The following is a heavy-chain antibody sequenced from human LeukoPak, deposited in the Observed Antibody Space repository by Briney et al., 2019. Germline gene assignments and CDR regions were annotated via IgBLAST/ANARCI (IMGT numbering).Heavy chain of an antibody. CDR1: GFTFGDYA. D-gene: IGHD3-22*01. V-gene: IGHV3-49*04. CDR2: IRSKAYGGTT. Sequence: GRSLRLSCTASGFTFGDYAMSWVRQAPGKGLEWVGFIRSKAYGGTTEYAASVKGRFTISRDDSKSIAYLQMNSLKTEDTAVYYCTRAIKRQSTMIVVVIGEEDAFDIWGQGTMVTASS. J-gene: IGHJ3*02. CDR3: TRAIKRQSTMIVVVIGEEDAFDI.